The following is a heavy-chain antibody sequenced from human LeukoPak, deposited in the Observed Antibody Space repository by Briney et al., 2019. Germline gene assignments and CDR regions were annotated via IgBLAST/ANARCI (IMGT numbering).Heavy chain of an antibody. CDR1: GFTFSNYW. J-gene: IGHJ4*02. CDR3: ASTGSG. CDR2: IKQDGSEK. V-gene: IGHV3-7*01. Sequence: GGSLRLSCAASGFTFSNYWMSRVRQAPGKGLEWVANIKQDGSEKYYVDSVKGRFTISRDNAKNSVYLQMNSLRGEDTAVYYCASTGSGWGQGTLVTVSS. D-gene: IGHD3-10*01.